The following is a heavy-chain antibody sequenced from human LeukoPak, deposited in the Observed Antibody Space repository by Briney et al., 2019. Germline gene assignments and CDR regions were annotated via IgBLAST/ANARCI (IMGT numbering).Heavy chain of an antibody. D-gene: IGHD4-11*01. V-gene: IGHV3-21*01. J-gene: IGHJ6*02. CDR2: ISSSSSYI. CDR1: GFTFSSYS. CDR3: ARTHSNRYYYGMDV. Sequence: GGSLRLSCAASGFTFSSYSMNWVRQAPGKGLEWVSSISSSSSYIYYADPVKGRFTISRDNAKNSLYLQMNSLRAEDTAVYYCARTHSNRYYYGMDVWGQGTTVTVSS.